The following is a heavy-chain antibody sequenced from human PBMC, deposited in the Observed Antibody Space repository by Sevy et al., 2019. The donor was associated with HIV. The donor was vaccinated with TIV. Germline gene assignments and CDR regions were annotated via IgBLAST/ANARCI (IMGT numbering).Heavy chain of an antibody. Sequence: GGSLRLSCAASGFTFSSYGMHWVRQAPGKGLEWVAAIWYDGSNKYYVDSVKGRFTISRDNSKNTLYLQMNSLRAEDTAVYYCARDMYSSGWYYYYYYMDVWGKGTTVTVSS. CDR2: IWYDGSNK. CDR3: ARDMYSSGWYYYYYYMDV. V-gene: IGHV3-33*01. D-gene: IGHD6-19*01. CDR1: GFTFSSYG. J-gene: IGHJ6*03.